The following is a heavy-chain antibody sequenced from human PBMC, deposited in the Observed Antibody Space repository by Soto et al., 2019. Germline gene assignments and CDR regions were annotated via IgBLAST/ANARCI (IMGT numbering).Heavy chain of an antibody. V-gene: IGHV3-21*01. Sequence: GGTLRLSCAASGFTFSSYSMNWCRQAPGKGLEWVSSIISSSSYIYYADSVKRRFTISRDNAKNSLYLQMNSLTADDTAVYSCAEGGSSLGMDVWGPGTTVTVSS. CDR3: AEGGSSLGMDV. CDR1: GFTFSSYS. J-gene: IGHJ6*02. CDR2: IISSSSYI. D-gene: IGHD3-16*01.